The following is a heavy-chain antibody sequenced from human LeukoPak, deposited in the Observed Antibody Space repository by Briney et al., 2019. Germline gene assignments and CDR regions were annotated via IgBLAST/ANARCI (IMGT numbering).Heavy chain of an antibody. CDR2: INDDGSAT. CDR1: GFTFSNYW. D-gene: IGHD3-10*01. CDR3: AKAATYFYGSVTYDWFES. Sequence: GGSLRLSCAASGFTFSNYWMHWVRQVPGKGLVWVSRINDDGSATFYADSVRDRFTISRDNGKSTIYLQMNSLRVDDTAIYYCAKAATYFYGSVTYDWFESWGQGTLVTVSS. J-gene: IGHJ5*01. V-gene: IGHV3-74*01.